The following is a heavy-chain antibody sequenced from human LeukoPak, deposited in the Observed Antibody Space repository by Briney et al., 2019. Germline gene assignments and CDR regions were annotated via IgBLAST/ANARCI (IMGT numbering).Heavy chain of an antibody. V-gene: IGHV3-74*03. J-gene: IGHJ6*03. CDR3: ARDHIDLDMDV. Sequence: PGGSLRLSCVASGFAFSNYYMHAVRQTPGKGLVWVSRIGTDETSRTYADSVKGRFTISRDNAKNTLFLQMNSLRADDTAVYYCARDHIDLDMDVWGKGTTVTVSS. CDR1: GFAFSNYY. CDR2: IGTDETSR.